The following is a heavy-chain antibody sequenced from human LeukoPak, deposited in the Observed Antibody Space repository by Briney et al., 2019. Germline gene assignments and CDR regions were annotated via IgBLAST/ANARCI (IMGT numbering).Heavy chain of an antibody. CDR3: ARGGSSWSHYYYYMDV. D-gene: IGHD6-13*01. V-gene: IGHV4-38-2*02. Sequence: SETLSLTCTVSGYSISSGYYWGWIRQPPGKGLEWIGSIYHSGSTYYNPSLKSRVTISVDTSKNQFSLKLSSVTAADTAVYYCARGGSSWSHYYYYMDVWGKGTTVTVSS. CDR2: IYHSGST. J-gene: IGHJ6*03. CDR1: GYSISSGYY.